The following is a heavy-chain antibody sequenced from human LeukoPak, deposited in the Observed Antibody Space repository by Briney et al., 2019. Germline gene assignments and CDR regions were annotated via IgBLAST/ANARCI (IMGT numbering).Heavy chain of an antibody. Sequence: SETLSLTCTVSGGSISSYYWSWIRQPPGKGLEWIGYIYYSGSTNYNPSLKSRVTISVDTSKNQFSLKLSSVTAADTAVYYCARARRGGPGAFDIWGQGTMVTVSS. CDR1: GGSISSYY. CDR2: IYYSGST. CDR3: ARARRGGPGAFDI. D-gene: IGHD3-10*01. V-gene: IGHV4-59*01. J-gene: IGHJ3*02.